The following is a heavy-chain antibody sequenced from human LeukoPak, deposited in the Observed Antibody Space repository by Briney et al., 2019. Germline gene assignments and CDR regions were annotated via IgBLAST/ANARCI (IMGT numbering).Heavy chain of an antibody. CDR1: GFTFSNYW. V-gene: IGHV3-7*03. Sequence: PGGSLRLSCAASGFTFSNYWMAWVRQAPGKGLEWVANIKQDGSEKYYVDSVKGRFTISRDNAKNSLYLQMNSLRAEDTAVYYCARGSWVTVAYWGQGTLVTVSS. CDR2: IKQDGSEK. CDR3: ARGSWVTVAY. J-gene: IGHJ4*02. D-gene: IGHD6-19*01.